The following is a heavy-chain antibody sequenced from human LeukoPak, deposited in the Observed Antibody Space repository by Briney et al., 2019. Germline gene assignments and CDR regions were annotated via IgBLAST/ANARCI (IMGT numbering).Heavy chain of an antibody. V-gene: IGHV3-33*01. J-gene: IGHJ6*02. CDR1: GFTVSSYC. CDR3: AREAAAGYGMDV. CDR2: ILYDGSKK. Sequence: GGSLRLSCAASGFTVSSYCMRWVRQAPGKGLEWVAVILYDGSKKYYADSVKGRFPISRDKSKNTRYLQMNSLRAEDTAVYYCAREAAAGYGMDVWGQGTTVTVSS. D-gene: IGHD6-13*01.